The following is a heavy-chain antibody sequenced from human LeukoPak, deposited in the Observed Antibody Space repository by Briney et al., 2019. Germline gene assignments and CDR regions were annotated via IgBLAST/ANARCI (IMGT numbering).Heavy chain of an antibody. D-gene: IGHD3-10*01. CDR2: IWYDGSNK. J-gene: IGHJ6*04. CDR1: GLTFSSYG. CDR3: ARNYYGSWSSPLGGMDV. V-gene: IGHV3-33*01. Sequence: PGGSLRLSCAASGLTFSSYGMHCVRQTPGKGLEWVAVIWYDGSNKYYADSVKGRFTISRDNSKNTLYLQMNSLRAEDTAVYYCARNYYGSWSSPLGGMDVWGKGTTVTVSS.